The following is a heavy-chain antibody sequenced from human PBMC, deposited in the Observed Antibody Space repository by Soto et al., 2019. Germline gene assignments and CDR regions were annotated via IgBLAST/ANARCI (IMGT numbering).Heavy chain of an antibody. CDR2: ISGSGGST. J-gene: IGHJ6*02. CDR3: AKDGLQWLAHCYYYGMDV. D-gene: IGHD6-19*01. Sequence: QPGGSLRLSCAASGSTFSSYAMSWVRQAPGKGLEWVSAISGSGGSTYYADSVKGRFTISRDNSKNTLYLQMNSLRAEDTAVYYCAKDGLQWLAHCYYYGMDVWGQGTTVTVSS. CDR1: GSTFSSYA. V-gene: IGHV3-23*01.